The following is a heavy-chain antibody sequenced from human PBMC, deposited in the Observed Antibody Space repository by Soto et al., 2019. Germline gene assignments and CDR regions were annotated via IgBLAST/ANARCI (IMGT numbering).Heavy chain of an antibody. V-gene: IGHV4-31*03. CDR1: GGSISSGGYY. CDR3: ARRPHYYGSGSSHFAL. CDR2: IYYSGST. Sequence: SETLSLTCTVSGGSISSGGYYWSWIRQHPGKGLEWIGYIYYSGSTYYNPSLKSRVTISVDTSKNQFSLKLSSVTAADTAVYYCARRPHYYGSGSSHFALWGRGTLVTVSA. J-gene: IGHJ2*01. D-gene: IGHD3-10*01.